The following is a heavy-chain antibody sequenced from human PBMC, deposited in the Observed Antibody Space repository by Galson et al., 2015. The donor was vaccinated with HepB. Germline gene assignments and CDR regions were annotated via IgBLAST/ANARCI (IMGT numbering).Heavy chain of an antibody. Sequence: SLRLSCAASGFTFSSYGMHWVRQAPGKGLEWVAMIWYDGSNEYYADSVKGRFTISRDNSKNTLYLQMNSLRAEDTAVYYCARGPGYRSSWYDYWGQGTLVIVSS. V-gene: IGHV3-33*01. CDR3: ARGPGYRSSWYDY. J-gene: IGHJ4*02. CDR1: GFTFSSYG. CDR2: IWYDGSNE. D-gene: IGHD6-13*01.